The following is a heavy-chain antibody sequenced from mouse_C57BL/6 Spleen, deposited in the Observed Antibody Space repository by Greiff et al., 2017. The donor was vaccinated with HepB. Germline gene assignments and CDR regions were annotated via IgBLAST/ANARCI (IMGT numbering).Heavy chain of an antibody. Sequence: EVQLKESGPGLVKPSQSLSLTCSVTGYSITSGYYWNWIRQFPGNKLEWMGYISYDGSNNYNPSLKNRISITRDTSKNQFFLKLNSVTTEDTATYYCARDEYYGSSSYWYFDVWGTGTTVTVSS. D-gene: IGHD1-1*01. V-gene: IGHV3-6*01. J-gene: IGHJ1*03. CDR2: ISYDGSN. CDR3: ARDEYYGSSSYWYFDV. CDR1: GYSITSGYY.